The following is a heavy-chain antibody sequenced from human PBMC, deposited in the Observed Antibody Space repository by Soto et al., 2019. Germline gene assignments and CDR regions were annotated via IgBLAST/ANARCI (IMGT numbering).Heavy chain of an antibody. CDR1: GFTFSSSA. CDR2: ISESGGTI. D-gene: IGHD3-3*01. CDR3: VKQIRRGWSRFDY. J-gene: IGHJ4*02. Sequence: EVQLLESGGGLVHPGGSLRLSCAASGFTFSSSAMTWARQAPGKGLEWVSAISESGGTIFYADSVKGRFTVSRDNSRNTLYLQMNSLRADDTAVYYCVKQIRRGWSRFDYWGQGTLVTVSS. V-gene: IGHV3-23*01.